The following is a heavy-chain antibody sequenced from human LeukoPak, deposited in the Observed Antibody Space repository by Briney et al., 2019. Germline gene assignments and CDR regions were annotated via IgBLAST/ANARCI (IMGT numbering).Heavy chain of an antibody. CDR1: GGSISSSSYY. V-gene: IGHV4-39*01. CDR3: ARHPDHYGDYGELYFDY. J-gene: IGHJ4*02. D-gene: IGHD4-17*01. Sequence: SETLSLTCTVSGGSISSSSYYWGWIRQPPGKGLEWIGSIYYSGSTYYNPSLKSRITISVDTSKNQFSLKLSSVTAADTAVYYCARHPDHYGDYGELYFDYWGQGTLGTVSS. CDR2: IYYSGST.